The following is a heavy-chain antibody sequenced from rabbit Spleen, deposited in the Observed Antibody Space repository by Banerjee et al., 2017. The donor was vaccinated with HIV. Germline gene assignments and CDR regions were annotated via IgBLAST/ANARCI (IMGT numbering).Heavy chain of an antibody. J-gene: IGHJ4*01. D-gene: IGHD6-1*01. CDR1: GFSFSNKAV. CDR3: ASAYSDIYFDL. V-gene: IGHV1S45*01. CDR2: IGTGSGTT. Sequence: QEQLVESGGGLVKPEGSLKLSCTASGFSFSNKAVMCWVRQAPGKGLEWIGCIGTGSGTTWFANWAKGRFTISKTSSTTVTLQMTSLTAADTATYFCASAYSDIYFDLWGPGTLVTVS.